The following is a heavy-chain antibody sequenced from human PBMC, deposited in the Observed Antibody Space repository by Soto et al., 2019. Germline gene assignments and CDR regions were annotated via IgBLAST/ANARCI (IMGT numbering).Heavy chain of an antibody. D-gene: IGHD5-18*01. Sequence: GGSLRLSCAASGFTFSSYAMSWFRQAPGKGLEWVSAISGSGGSTYYADSVKGRFTISRDNSKNTLYLQMNSLRAEDTAVYYCATARGGYSYGYFDYWGQGTLVTVSS. J-gene: IGHJ4*02. CDR1: GFTFSSYA. CDR3: ATARGGYSYGYFDY. V-gene: IGHV3-23*01. CDR2: ISGSGGST.